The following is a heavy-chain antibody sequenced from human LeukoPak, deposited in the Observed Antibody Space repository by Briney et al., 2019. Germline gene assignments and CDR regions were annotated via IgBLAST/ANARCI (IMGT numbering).Heavy chain of an antibody. CDR1: GYPFSSYS. Sequence: GGSLRLSCVASGYPFSSYSMNWVRQAPGKGLEWVSYISVSGGVRSYADSVKGRFTISRDDARNSLYLQMNSLKDEDTAVYYCARVGGTYYDFWSGYYTGIGFDYWGQGTLVTVSS. D-gene: IGHD3-3*01. CDR2: ISVSGGVR. V-gene: IGHV3-48*02. J-gene: IGHJ4*02. CDR3: ARVGGTYYDFWSGYYTGIGFDY.